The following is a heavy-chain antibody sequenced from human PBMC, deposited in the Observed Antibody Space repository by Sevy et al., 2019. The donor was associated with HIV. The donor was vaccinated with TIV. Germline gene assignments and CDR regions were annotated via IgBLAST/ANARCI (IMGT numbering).Heavy chain of an antibody. J-gene: IGHJ3*01. Sequence: GGSLRLSCAASEITLSNYAMNWVRQAPGRELEWVSAICGSGGSTYYADSVKGRFTISRDNSKNTLSLQMHSLRGEDTAVYYCAKDRAVLVADAFDFWGQGTMVTVSS. CDR3: AKDRAVLVADAFDF. D-gene: IGHD2-15*01. CDR2: ICGSGGST. CDR1: EITLSNYA. V-gene: IGHV3-23*01.